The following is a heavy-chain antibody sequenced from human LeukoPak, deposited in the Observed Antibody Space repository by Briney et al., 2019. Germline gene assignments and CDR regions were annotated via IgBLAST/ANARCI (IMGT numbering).Heavy chain of an antibody. CDR1: GFTFTSSA. Sequence: ASVKVSCKASGFTFTSSAVQWVQPARGQRLEWIRWIVVGSGNTNYAQKFQERVTITRDMSTSTAYMELSSLRSEDTAVYYCAADYHASDAFDIWGQGTMVTVSS. CDR3: AADYHASDAFDI. CDR2: IVVGSGNT. J-gene: IGHJ3*02. V-gene: IGHV1-58*01. D-gene: IGHD2-2*01.